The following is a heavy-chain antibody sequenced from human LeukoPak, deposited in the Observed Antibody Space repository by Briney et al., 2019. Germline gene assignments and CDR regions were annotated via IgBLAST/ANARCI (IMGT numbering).Heavy chain of an antibody. Sequence: ASVKVPCKASGYTFTGYYMHWVRQAPGQGLKWMGWINPNSGGTNYAQKFQGRVTMTRDTSISTAYMELSRLRSDDTAVYYCARYCSGGSCVDYWGQGTLVTVSS. V-gene: IGHV1-2*02. J-gene: IGHJ4*02. CDR3: ARYCSGGSCVDY. D-gene: IGHD2-15*01. CDR2: INPNSGGT. CDR1: GYTFTGYY.